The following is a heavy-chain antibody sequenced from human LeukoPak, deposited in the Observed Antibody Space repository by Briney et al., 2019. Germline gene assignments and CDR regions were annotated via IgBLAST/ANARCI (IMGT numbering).Heavy chain of an antibody. Sequence: SVKVSCKASGGTFSSYTISWVRQAPGQGLDWMGRIIPILGIANYAQKFQGRVTITADKSTSTAYMELSSLRSEDTAVYYCTQTFRICSSTSCSKPLDYWGQGTLVTVSS. CDR1: GGTFSSYT. J-gene: IGHJ4*02. V-gene: IGHV1-69*02. CDR2: IIPILGIA. CDR3: TQTFRICSSTSCSKPLDY. D-gene: IGHD2-2*01.